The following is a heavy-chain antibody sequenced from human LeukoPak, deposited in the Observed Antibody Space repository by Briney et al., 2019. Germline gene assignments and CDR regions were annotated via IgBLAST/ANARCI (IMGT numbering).Heavy chain of an antibody. J-gene: IGHJ4*02. CDR1: GFTLSYYS. CDR3: AVAYSSGWTVDY. D-gene: IGHD6-19*01. Sequence: GGSLRLSCTASGFTLSYYSINWVRQAPGKGLEWVSSISSDSNYIYYADSVKGRFNISRDNAKNPLFLQMNSLRAEDTAVYYCAVAYSSGWTVDYWGQGTLVTVSS. V-gene: IGHV3-21*01. CDR2: ISSDSNYI.